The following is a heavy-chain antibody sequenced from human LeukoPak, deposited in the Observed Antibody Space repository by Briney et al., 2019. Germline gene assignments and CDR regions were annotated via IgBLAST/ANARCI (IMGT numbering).Heavy chain of an antibody. CDR2: INHSGST. J-gene: IGHJ4*02. CDR3: ARAVYSSSWSN. CDR1: GGSFSGYY. V-gene: IGHV4-34*01. D-gene: IGHD6-13*01. Sequence: PSETLSLTCAVYGGSFSGYYWSWIRQPPGKGLEWIGEINHSGSTNYNPSLKSRVTISVDTSKNQFSLKLSPVTAADTAVYYCARAVYSSSWSNWGQGTLVTVSS.